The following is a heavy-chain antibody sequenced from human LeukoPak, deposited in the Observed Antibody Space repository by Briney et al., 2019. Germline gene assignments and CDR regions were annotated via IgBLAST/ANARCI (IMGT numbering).Heavy chain of an antibody. CDR1: GGSISSYY. Sequence: SETLSLTCTVSGGSISSYYWSWIRQPPGKGLEWIGSIYYSGSTYYNPSLKSRVTISVDTSKTQLSLKLSSLTAADTAVYYCARHEYSGSYYGLSWFDPWAREPWSPSPQ. D-gene: IGHD1-26*01. J-gene: IGHJ5*02. V-gene: IGHV4-59*05. CDR2: IYYSGST. CDR3: ARHEYSGSYYGLSWFDP.